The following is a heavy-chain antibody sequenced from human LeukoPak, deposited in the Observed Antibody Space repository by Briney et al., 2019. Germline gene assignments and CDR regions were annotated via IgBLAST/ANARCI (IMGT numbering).Heavy chain of an antibody. CDR1: GYNFYSYG. J-gene: IGHJ5*02. Sequence: ASVTVSCKASGYNFYSYGVSWVRQAPGQGLEWMGWISANSGDTKYAQNLQGRVTMTTDTSTSTVYMELRSLKLDDTAVYYCVRDQGVSRFLEWLLCDWFDPWGQGTLVTVSS. CDR2: ISANSGDT. V-gene: IGHV1-18*01. D-gene: IGHD3-3*01. CDR3: VRDQGVSRFLEWLLCDWFDP.